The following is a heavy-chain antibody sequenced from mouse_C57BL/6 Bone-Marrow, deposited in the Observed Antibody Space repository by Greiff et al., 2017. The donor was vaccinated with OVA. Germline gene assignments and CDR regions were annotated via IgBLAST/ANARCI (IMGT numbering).Heavy chain of an antibody. V-gene: IGHV1-69*01. CDR2: IDPSDSYT. CDR1: GYTFTSYW. Sequence: VQLQQSGAELVMPGASVKLSCKASGYTFTSYWMHWVKQRPGQGLEWIGEIDPSDSYTNYNQKFKGKSTLTVDKSSSTAYMQLSSLTSEDSAVYYCARRAGTPFAYWGQGTLVTVSA. CDR3: ARRAGTPFAY. D-gene: IGHD3-3*01. J-gene: IGHJ3*01.